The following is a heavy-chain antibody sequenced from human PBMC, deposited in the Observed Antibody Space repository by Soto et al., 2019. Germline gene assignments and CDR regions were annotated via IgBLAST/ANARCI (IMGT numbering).Heavy chain of an antibody. D-gene: IGHD1-26*01. J-gene: IGHJ2*01. CDR3: ARSPQPTRGIHWYFDL. CDR1: GFTFNTYG. V-gene: IGHV3-30*03. Sequence: QVQLVESGGGVVQPGRSLGLSCAASGFTFNTYGMHWVRQAPGKGLEWVAAISYDGINKYYVDSLKGRFTISRDNSKNTLYVQMNSLRAEDTALYYCARSPQPTRGIHWYFDLWGRGILVTVSS. CDR2: ISYDGINK.